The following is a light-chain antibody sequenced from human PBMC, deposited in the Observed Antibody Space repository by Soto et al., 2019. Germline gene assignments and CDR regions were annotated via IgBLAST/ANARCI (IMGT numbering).Light chain of an antibody. Sequence: DIQMTQSPSTLSASVGDRVTITCRASQSISPRLAWYQQKPGKAPKLLIYKTSSLDSGVPSRFSGSESGTEFPLTISSLQPDDFATYYRQQYKSYSRTFGQGTKLEIK. CDR2: KTS. CDR1: QSISPR. CDR3: QQYKSYSRT. V-gene: IGKV1-5*03. J-gene: IGKJ2*01.